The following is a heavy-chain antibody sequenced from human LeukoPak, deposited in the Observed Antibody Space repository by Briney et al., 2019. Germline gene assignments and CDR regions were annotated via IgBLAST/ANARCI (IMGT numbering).Heavy chain of an antibody. V-gene: IGHV1-69*13. CDR2: IIPIFGTA. D-gene: IGHD2-21*01. Sequence: SVKVSCKASGGTFSSYAISWVRQAPGQGLEWLGGIIPIFGTANYAQKFQGRVTITADESTSTAYMELSSLRSEDTAVYYCATNLAYCGGDCYRPIDYWGQGTLVTVSS. J-gene: IGHJ4*02. CDR1: GGTFSSYA. CDR3: ATNLAYCGGDCYRPIDY.